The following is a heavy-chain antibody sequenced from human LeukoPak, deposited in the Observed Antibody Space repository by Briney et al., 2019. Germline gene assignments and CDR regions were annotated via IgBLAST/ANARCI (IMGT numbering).Heavy chain of an antibody. D-gene: IGHD3-3*01. V-gene: IGHV3-30*04. CDR2: ISPDGTKT. J-gene: IGHJ4*02. Sequence: GRSLRLSCVASGFTFSSTGLHWVRQAPGKGLEWVAMISPDGTKTFYTDSMKGRLTISRDNSNNTRYLQMNSLRVEDTALYYCATEGEEWTNFDYWGQGTLVIVSS. CDR3: ATEGEEWTNFDY. CDR1: GFTFSSTG.